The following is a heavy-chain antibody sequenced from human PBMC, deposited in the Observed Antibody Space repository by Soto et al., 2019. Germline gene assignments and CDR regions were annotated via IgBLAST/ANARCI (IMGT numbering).Heavy chain of an antibody. Sequence: GGSLRLSCAASGFTFSSYGMHWVRQAPGKGLEWVAVISYDGSNKYYADSVKGRFTISRDNSKNTLYLQMNSLRAEDTAVYYCAYYFLDIVVVVAAYYYGMDVWGQGTMVTVSS. V-gene: IGHV3-30*03. J-gene: IGHJ6*02. CDR3: AYYFLDIVVVVAAYYYGMDV. CDR1: GFTFSSYG. CDR2: ISYDGSNK. D-gene: IGHD2-15*01.